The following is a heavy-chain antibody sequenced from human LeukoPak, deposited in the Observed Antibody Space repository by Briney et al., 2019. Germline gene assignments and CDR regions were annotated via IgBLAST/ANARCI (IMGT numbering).Heavy chain of an antibody. V-gene: IGHV3-33*01. CDR1: GFTFSSYG. CDR2: IWYDGSNK. D-gene: IGHD1-1*01. J-gene: IGHJ4*02. Sequence: PGRSLRLSCAASGFTFSSYGMHWVRQAPGKGLEWVAVIWYDGSNKYYADSVKGRFTISRDNSKNTLYLQMNSLRAEDTAVYYCARESTRERPGCWGQGTQVTVSS. CDR3: ARESTRERPGC.